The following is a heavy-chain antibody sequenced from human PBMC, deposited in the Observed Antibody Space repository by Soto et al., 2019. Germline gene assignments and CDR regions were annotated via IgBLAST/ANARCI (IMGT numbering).Heavy chain of an antibody. CDR1: GGSISSYY. D-gene: IGHD6-13*01. J-gene: IGHJ4*02. Sequence: PSETLSLTCTVSGGSISSYYWSWIRQPPGKGLEWIGYIYYSGSTNYNPSLKSRVTISVDTSKNQFSLKLSSVTAADTAVYYCVRIPLMGYSSRGGEFDYWGPGILVTVSS. V-gene: IGHV4-59*01. CDR3: VRIPLMGYSSRGGEFDY. CDR2: IYYSGST.